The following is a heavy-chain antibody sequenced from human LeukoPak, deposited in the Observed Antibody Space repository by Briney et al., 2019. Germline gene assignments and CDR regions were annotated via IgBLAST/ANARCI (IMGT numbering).Heavy chain of an antibody. Sequence: PGGSLRLSCAASGFDLSTYEMNWVRQAPGKGLEWISVIYSGGNTYYADSVKGRFTISRDNSKNTLYLQMNSLRAEDTAVYYCARAQPLGGPLGAFDYWGQGTLVTVSS. CDR1: GFDLSTYE. V-gene: IGHV3-53*01. CDR3: ARAQPLGGPLGAFDY. CDR2: IYSGGNT. J-gene: IGHJ4*02. D-gene: IGHD6-13*01.